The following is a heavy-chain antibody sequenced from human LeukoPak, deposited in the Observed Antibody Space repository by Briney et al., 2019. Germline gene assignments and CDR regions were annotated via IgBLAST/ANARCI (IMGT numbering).Heavy chain of an antibody. J-gene: IGHJ4*02. D-gene: IGHD1-1*01. Sequence: GGSLRLSCAASGFTFTSSWMTWVRQAPGKGLEWVTHIKEDGTEEYYIDCVEGRFTISRDNAKNSLYLQMNSLRGEDTAVYYCARWNDGWEFDDWGQGTLVSV. CDR3: ARWNDGWEFDD. CDR1: GFTFTSSW. V-gene: IGHV3-7*05. CDR2: IKEDGTEE.